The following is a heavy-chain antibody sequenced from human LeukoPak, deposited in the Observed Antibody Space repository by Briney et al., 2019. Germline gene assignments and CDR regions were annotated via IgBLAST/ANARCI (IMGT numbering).Heavy chain of an antibody. Sequence: SETLSLTCTVSGGSISSYYWSWIRQPPGKGLEWIGYIYYSGSTNYNPSLKSRVTISVDTSKNQFSLKLSSVTAADTAVYYCARESPLGYRGKSGMDVWGQGTTVTVSS. J-gene: IGHJ6*02. CDR1: GGSISSYY. D-gene: IGHD4-23*01. CDR2: IYYSGST. CDR3: ARESPLGYRGKSGMDV. V-gene: IGHV4-59*01.